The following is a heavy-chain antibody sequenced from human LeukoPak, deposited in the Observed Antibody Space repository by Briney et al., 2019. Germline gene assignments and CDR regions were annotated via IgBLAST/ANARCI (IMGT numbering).Heavy chain of an antibody. Sequence: GGSLRLSCAASGFTFSNYNMNWVRQAPGKGLEWVSYVSGSSHTTYYADSVKGRFTISRDNAKTSLYLQMNSLRREDTAVYYCARTRHSSGWYVADAFGLWGQGTMVTVSS. V-gene: IGHV3-48*01. CDR1: GFTFSNYN. CDR2: VSGSSHTT. D-gene: IGHD6-13*01. CDR3: ARTRHSSGWYVADAFGL. J-gene: IGHJ3*01.